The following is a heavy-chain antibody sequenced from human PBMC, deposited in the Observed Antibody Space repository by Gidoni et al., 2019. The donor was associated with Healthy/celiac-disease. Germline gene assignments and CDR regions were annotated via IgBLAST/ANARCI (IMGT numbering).Heavy chain of an antibody. D-gene: IGHD6-13*01. CDR3: AVAAAGFDY. CDR2: IYYSGST. J-gene: IGHJ4*02. V-gene: IGHV4-39*01. CDR1: ACSISSSSSY. Sequence: QLQLQESGLGLVKPSDTLSVTCTVYACSISSSSSYWGGICQPPGKGLEWIGSIYYSGSTYYNPSLKSRVTISVDTSKNQFSLKLSSVTAADTAVYYCAVAAAGFDYWGQGTLVTVSS.